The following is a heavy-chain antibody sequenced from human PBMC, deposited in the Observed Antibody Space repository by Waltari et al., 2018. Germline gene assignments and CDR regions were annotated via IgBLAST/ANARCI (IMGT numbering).Heavy chain of an antibody. D-gene: IGHD2-15*01. Sequence: SVDGGRQAPGKGLELMGTLNPEDDETIFAQKFQGRATMTEDTATDTAYMELSSLRSEDTAVYYCSTGLSVVVGFDYWGQGTLVTVSS. V-gene: IGHV1-24*01. CDR3: STGLSVVVGFDY. J-gene: IGHJ4*02. CDR2: LNPEDDET. CDR1: S.